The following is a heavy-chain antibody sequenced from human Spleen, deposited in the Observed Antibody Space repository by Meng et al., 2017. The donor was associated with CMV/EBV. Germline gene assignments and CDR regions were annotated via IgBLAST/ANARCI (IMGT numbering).Heavy chain of an antibody. Sequence: GGSLRLSCAASGFTFSNYAVHWVRQAPGKGPEWAGVIRKNGYGGTTEYAASVKGRFTISRDDSKSIAYLQMNSLKIEDTAVYYCTRGGTSAMRDGMDVWGQGTTVTVSS. CDR3: TRGGTSAMRDGMDV. CDR2: IRKNGYGGTT. D-gene: IGHD2-2*01. CDR1: GFTFSNYA. V-gene: IGHV3-49*04. J-gene: IGHJ6*02.